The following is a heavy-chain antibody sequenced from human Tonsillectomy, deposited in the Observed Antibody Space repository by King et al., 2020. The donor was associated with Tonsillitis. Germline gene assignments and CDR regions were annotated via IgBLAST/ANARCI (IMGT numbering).Heavy chain of an antibody. V-gene: IGHV3-33*01. D-gene: IGHD3-22*01. CDR3: ARVLVGYYDIRSYYYYGMDV. Sequence: VQLVESGGGVVQPGRSLRLSCAASGFTFSSYGMHWVRQAPGKGLEWVAVIWYDGSNKYYADSVKGRFTISRDNSKNTLYLQMNSLRAEDTAVYYCARVLVGYYDIRSYYYYGMDVWGQGTTVTVSS. CDR1: GFTFSSYG. CDR2: IWYDGSNK. J-gene: IGHJ6*02.